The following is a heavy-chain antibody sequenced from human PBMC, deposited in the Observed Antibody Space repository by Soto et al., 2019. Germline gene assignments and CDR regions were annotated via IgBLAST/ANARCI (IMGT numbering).Heavy chain of an antibody. V-gene: IGHV3-7*03. CDR1: GFTFSSYW. D-gene: IGHD1-26*01. Sequence: PGGSLRLSCAASGFTFSSYWMSWVRQAPGKGLEWVANISQDGSEQYYVDSVKGRFTISRDNAKNSLFLQMDSLRDDDTAVYYCARWGERTSGFDYWGRGTLVTVSS. CDR3: ARWGERTSGFDY. J-gene: IGHJ4*02. CDR2: ISQDGSEQ.